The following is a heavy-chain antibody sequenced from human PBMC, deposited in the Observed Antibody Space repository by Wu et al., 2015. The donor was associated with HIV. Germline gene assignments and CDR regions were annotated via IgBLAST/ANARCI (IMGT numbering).Heavy chain of an antibody. Sequence: HVQLEQSGAVVRKPGASVRVPCKVSGNSLTKLSIHWVRQAPGKGLEWMGGFDPEDGKIIYAQRFQGRVAMTEDRSTDTAYLDLKSLRSEDTAVFYCTAFPRDIWSTGLPYWGQGTWSPSPQ. CDR1: GNSLTKLS. J-gene: IGHJ1*01. V-gene: IGHV1-24*01. CDR3: TAFPRDIWSTGLPY. D-gene: IGHD3-10*01. CDR2: FDPEDGKI.